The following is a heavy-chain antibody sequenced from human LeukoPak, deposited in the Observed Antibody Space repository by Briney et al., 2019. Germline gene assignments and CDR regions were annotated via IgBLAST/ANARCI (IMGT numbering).Heavy chain of an antibody. V-gene: IGHV4-59*01. CDR1: GDSISSYY. J-gene: IGHJ4*02. Sequence: PSETLSLTCAVSGDSISSYYWSWIRQPPGKGLEWIGYIYYSGSTNFNPSLMSRVTMSVDTSKNQFSLKLTSVTAADTAVYYCARVRGSGYILEYFDKWGQGTLVTVSS. CDR2: IYYSGST. CDR3: ARVRGSGYILEYFDK. D-gene: IGHD3-22*01.